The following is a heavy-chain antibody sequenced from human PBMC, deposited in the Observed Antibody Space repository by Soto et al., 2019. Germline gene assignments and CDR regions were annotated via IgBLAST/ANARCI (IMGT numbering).Heavy chain of an antibody. D-gene: IGHD2-15*01. CDR1: GFTFSSYA. J-gene: IGHJ5*02. Sequence: GGSLRLSCAASGFTFSSYAMSWVRQAPGKGLEWVSAISGSGGSTYYADSVKGRFTISRDNSKNTLYLQMNSLRAEDTAVYYCAKTLTPYCSGGSCYSDWFDPWGQGTLVTVSS. V-gene: IGHV3-23*01. CDR2: ISGSGGST. CDR3: AKTLTPYCSGGSCYSDWFDP.